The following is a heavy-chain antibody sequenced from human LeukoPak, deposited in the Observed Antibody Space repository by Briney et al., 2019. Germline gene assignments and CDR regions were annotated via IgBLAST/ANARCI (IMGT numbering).Heavy chain of an antibody. CDR1: GFTFSSYA. CDR3: AKDPYGSGSRRLKGTWFDP. CDR2: ISGSGGST. D-gene: IGHD3-10*01. V-gene: IGHV3-23*01. J-gene: IGHJ5*02. Sequence: GGSLRLSCAASGFTFSSYAMSWVRQAPGKGLEWVSAISGSGGSTYYADSVKGRFTISRDNSKNTLYLQMNSLRAEDTAVYYCAKDPYGSGSRRLKGTWFDPWGQGTLVTVSS.